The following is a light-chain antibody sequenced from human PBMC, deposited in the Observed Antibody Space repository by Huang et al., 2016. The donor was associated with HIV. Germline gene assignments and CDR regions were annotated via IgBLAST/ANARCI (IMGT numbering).Light chain of an antibody. CDR2: DAS. Sequence: DVQMTQSPSSLSASIGDRVTITCQASQDISNYLNWYQHKPGKAPKLLIYDASSLEIGVPSRFSGSGSGTYFTFTITSLQPEDIATYYCQQYDNLPPALTFGGGTKVEIK. CDR3: QQYDNLPPALT. CDR1: QDISNY. J-gene: IGKJ4*01. V-gene: IGKV1-33*01.